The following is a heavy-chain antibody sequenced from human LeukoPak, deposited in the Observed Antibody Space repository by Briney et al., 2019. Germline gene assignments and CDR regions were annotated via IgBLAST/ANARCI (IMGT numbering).Heavy chain of an antibody. Sequence: GGSLRLSCAASGFTFSSYSMNWVRQAPGKGLEWVSYISSSSSTIYYADSEKGRFTISRDNAKNSLYLQMNSLRAEDTAVYYCARDGGGGPFDYWGQGTLVTVSS. J-gene: IGHJ4*02. CDR1: GFTFSSYS. V-gene: IGHV3-48*01. D-gene: IGHD3-3*01. CDR3: ARDGGGGPFDY. CDR2: ISSSSSTI.